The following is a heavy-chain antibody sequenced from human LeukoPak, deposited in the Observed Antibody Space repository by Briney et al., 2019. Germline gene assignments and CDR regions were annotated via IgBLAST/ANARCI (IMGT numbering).Heavy chain of an antibody. CDR3: AKPPLSSGYYLPFDY. Sequence: GGSLRLSCAASGFTFSSYAMSWVRQAPGKGLEWVPAISGSGGSTYYADSVKGRFTISRDNSKNTLYLQMNSLRAEDTAVYYCAKPPLSSGYYLPFDYWGQGTLVTVSS. D-gene: IGHD3-22*01. V-gene: IGHV3-23*01. CDR2: ISGSGGST. CDR1: GFTFSSYA. J-gene: IGHJ4*02.